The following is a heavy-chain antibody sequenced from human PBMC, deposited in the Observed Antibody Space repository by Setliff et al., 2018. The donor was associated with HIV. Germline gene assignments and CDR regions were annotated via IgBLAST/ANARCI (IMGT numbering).Heavy chain of an antibody. CDR3: TRGEAVAVPFDY. J-gene: IGHJ4*02. D-gene: IGHD6-19*01. CDR2: IYYSGST. CDR1: GGSISNYY. V-gene: IGHV4-59*01. Sequence: PSETLSLTCTVSGGSISNYYWSWIRQPPGKGLEWIAYIYYSGSTNYNPSLKSRVTISVDTSKNQFSLKLSSVTAADTAVYYCTRGEAVAVPFDYWGQGTLVTVSS.